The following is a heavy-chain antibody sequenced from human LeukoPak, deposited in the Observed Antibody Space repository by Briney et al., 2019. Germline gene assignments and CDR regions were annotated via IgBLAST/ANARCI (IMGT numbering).Heavy chain of an antibody. J-gene: IGHJ4*02. Sequence: ASVKVSCKASGYTFTGYYMHWVRQAPGQGLEWMGWINTNTGNPTYAQGFTGRFVFSLDTSVSTAYLQISSLKAEDTAVYYCAREGAVGARDFDYWGQGTLVTVSS. CDR3: AREGAVGARDFDY. CDR2: INTNTGNP. CDR1: GYTFTGYY. V-gene: IGHV7-4-1*02. D-gene: IGHD1-26*01.